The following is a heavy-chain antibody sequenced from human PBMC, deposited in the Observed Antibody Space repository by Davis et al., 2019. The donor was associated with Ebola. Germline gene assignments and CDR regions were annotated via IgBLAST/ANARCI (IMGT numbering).Heavy chain of an antibody. V-gene: IGHV6-1*01. CDR1: GDSVSSDRTA. CDR2: TYYRSKWFY. J-gene: IGHJ4*02. Sequence: HSQTLSLTCAISGDSVSSDRTAWNWIRQSPSRGLEWLGRTYYRSKWFYDYAVSVQSRITIRPDTSKNQCSLQLDSVTPEDTAVYYCSREVWGGYYFDSWGQGTLVTVTS. CDR3: SREVWGGYYFDS. D-gene: IGHD3-16*01.